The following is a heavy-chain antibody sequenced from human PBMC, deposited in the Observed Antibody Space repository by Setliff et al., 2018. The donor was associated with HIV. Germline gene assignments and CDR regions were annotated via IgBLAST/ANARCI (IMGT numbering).Heavy chain of an antibody. V-gene: IGHV3-49*04. Sequence: LRLSCVASGFTFSSNWLSWVRQAPGKGLEWVGFVRSKPNGGTTDYAASVKGRLTISRDDAKTIAYLHMNSLTTDDTAVYFCTRDRRGSSSWSGYNGGFDYWGQGTLVTVSS. CDR1: GFTFSSNW. D-gene: IGHD3-3*01. J-gene: IGHJ4*02. CDR3: TRDRRGSSSWSGYNGGFDY. CDR2: VRSKPNGGTT.